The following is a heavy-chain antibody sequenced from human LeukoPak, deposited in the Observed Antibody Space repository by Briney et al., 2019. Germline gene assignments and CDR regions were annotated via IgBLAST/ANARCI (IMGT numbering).Heavy chain of an antibody. D-gene: IGHD3-3*01. CDR3: AKDRKPVLRFLEWLHVYHY. CDR1: GFTFSSYA. CDR2: ISGSGGST. V-gene: IGHV3-23*01. J-gene: IGHJ4*02. Sequence: HPGGSLRLSCAASGFTFSSYAMSWVRQAPGKGLEWVSAISGSGGSTYYADSVKGRFTISRDNSKNTLYLQMNSLRAEDTAVYYCAKDRKPVLRFLEWLHVYHYWGQGTLVTVSS.